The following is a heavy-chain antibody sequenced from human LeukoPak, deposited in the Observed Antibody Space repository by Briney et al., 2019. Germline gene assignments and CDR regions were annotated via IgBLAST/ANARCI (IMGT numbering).Heavy chain of an antibody. D-gene: IGHD6-13*01. CDR3: ATPAAGPGAEYSLY. CDR2: IDFTSRYI. CDR1: GFTFSSYS. V-gene: IGHV3-21*01. J-gene: IGHJ1*01. Sequence: GGSLRLSCAASGFTFSSYSMNWVRQAPGKGLEWVSSIDFTSRYIYNADSVKGRFTTSRDNAKNSLDLQMNSLKVEDAAVYYCATPAAGPGAEYSLYWGQGTLVIVSS.